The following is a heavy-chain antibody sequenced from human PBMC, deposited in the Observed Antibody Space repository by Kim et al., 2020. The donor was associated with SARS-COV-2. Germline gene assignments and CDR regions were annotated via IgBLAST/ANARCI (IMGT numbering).Heavy chain of an antibody. Sequence: STCYNPSLKSRVTISVDTSKNQFSLKLSSVTAADTAVYYCARQGYSWRDYWGQGTLVTVSS. CDR2: ST. V-gene: IGHV4-39*01. CDR3: ARQGYSWRDY. D-gene: IGHD1-26*01. J-gene: IGHJ4*02.